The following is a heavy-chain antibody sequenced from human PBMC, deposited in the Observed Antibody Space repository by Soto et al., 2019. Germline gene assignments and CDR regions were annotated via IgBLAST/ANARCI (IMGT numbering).Heavy chain of an antibody. CDR3: ARGGRIAAAGSLTYFFDY. J-gene: IGHJ4*02. V-gene: IGHV1-69*02. Sequence: SVKVPCKASGGTFSSYTISWVRHAPGQVLEWMGRIIPILGIANYAQKFQGRVTITADKSTSTAYMELSSLRSEDTAVYYCARGGRIAAAGSLTYFFDYWGQGALVTVSS. D-gene: IGHD6-13*01. CDR1: GGTFSSYT. CDR2: IIPILGIA.